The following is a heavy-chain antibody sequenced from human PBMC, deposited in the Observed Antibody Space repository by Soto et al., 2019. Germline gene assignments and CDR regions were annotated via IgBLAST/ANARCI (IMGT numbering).Heavy chain of an antibody. V-gene: IGHV4-34*01. D-gene: IGHD1-26*01. J-gene: IGHJ4*02. CDR3: ARGGRKLLHYFDY. CDR1: GGSFSGYY. Sequence: PSETLSLTCAVYGGSFSGYYWSWIRQPPGKGLEWIGEINHSGSTNYNPSLKSRVTISVDTSENQFSLKLSSVTAADTAVYYCARGGRKLLHYFDYWGQGTLVTVSS. CDR2: INHSGST.